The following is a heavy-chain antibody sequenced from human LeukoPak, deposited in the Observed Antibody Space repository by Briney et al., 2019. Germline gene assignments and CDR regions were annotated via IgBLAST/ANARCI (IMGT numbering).Heavy chain of an antibody. D-gene: IGHD5-24*01. Sequence: SETLSLTCAVYGGSLSGYIWSWIRQPPGKGVEWIGEINHSGSTDYNPSLKSRVTMSVDTSRNQFSLKLNSVTAADAAVYYCVRADGRDGYRGLVDYWGQGTLGTVSA. V-gene: IGHV4-34*01. CDR2: INHSGST. CDR1: GGSLSGYI. J-gene: IGHJ4*02. CDR3: VRADGRDGYRGLVDY.